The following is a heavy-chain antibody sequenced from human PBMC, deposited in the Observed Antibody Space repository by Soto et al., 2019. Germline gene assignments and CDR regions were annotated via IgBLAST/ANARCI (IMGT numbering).Heavy chain of an antibody. V-gene: IGHV1-18*01. J-gene: IGHJ4*02. CDR2: ISAYNGNT. D-gene: IGHD3-22*01. Sequence: QVQLVQSGAEVKKPGASVKVSCKASGYTFTSYGISWVRQAPGQGLEWMGWISAYNGNTNYAQKLQGRVTMTTDTSTSTAYMELRSLRSNDTAVYYCASEGSYYDSSGYYCLRYWGQGTLVTVSS. CDR3: ASEGSYYDSSGYYCLRY. CDR1: GYTFTSYG.